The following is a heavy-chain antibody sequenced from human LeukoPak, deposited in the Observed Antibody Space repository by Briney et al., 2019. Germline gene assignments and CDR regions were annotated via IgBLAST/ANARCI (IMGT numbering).Heavy chain of an antibody. D-gene: IGHD2-2*01. J-gene: IGHJ6*04. Sequence: SETLSLTCAVYGGSFSGYCWSWIRQPPGKGLEWIGEINHSGSNNYNPSLKSRVTISVDTSKNQFSLKLSSVTAADTAVYYCARGFYCSSTSCWSGMDVWGKGTTVTVSS. CDR1: GGSFSGYC. CDR3: ARGFYCSSTSCWSGMDV. V-gene: IGHV4-34*01. CDR2: INHSGSN.